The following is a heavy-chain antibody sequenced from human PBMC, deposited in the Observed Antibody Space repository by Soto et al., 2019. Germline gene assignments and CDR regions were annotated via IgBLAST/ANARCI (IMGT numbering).Heavy chain of an antibody. CDR3: ARDGSIAAAGDYYYYGMDV. CDR1: GYSISSGYY. J-gene: IGHJ6*02. D-gene: IGHD6-13*01. Sequence: PSETLSPTCAVSGYSISSGYYWGWVRQPPGKGLEWIGSIYHSGSTYYNPSLKSRVTISVDTSKNQFSLKLSSVTAADTAVYYCARDGSIAAAGDYYYYGMDVWGQGTTVTVSS. CDR2: IYHSGST. V-gene: IGHV4-38-2*02.